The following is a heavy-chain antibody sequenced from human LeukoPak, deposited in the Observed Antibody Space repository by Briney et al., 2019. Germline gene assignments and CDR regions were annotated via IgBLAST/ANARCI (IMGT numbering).Heavy chain of an antibody. Sequence: PGRSLRLSCAAPGFTFDDYGMSWVRHARGKGLEWDSGIHWNGGSTGYADSVKGRFPISRDNAKNSLYLQMNSLRAEDTALYYCARDADSGSYYGGYWGQGTLVTVSS. D-gene: IGHD1-26*01. CDR1: GFTFDDYG. J-gene: IGHJ4*02. V-gene: IGHV3-20*04. CDR3: ARDADSGSYYGGY. CDR2: IHWNGGST.